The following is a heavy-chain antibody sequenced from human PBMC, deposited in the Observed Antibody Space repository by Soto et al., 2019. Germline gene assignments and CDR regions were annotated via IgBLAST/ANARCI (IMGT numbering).Heavy chain of an antibody. CDR3: AEAAGYSGGHYDY. CDR1: GFTFDDYG. V-gene: IGHV3-9*01. D-gene: IGHD1-26*01. CDR2: ISWNSGRI. J-gene: IGHJ4*02. Sequence: EVQLVESGGGLVQPGRSLRLSCAASGFTFDDYGMHWVRQPPGKGLEWVSGISWNSGRIDYADSVKGRFTISRDNAKNSLYLQINSLRAEDTALYYCAEAAGYSGGHYDYWGQDPLVTVSS.